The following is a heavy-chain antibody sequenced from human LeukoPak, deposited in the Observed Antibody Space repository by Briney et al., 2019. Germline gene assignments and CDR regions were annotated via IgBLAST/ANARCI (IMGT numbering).Heavy chain of an antibody. D-gene: IGHD3-10*01. CDR1: GGSFSNYY. CDR2: INHSGSA. J-gene: IGHJ4*02. Sequence: SETLSLTCAVYGGSFSNYYWSWIRQPPGKGLEWIGEINHSGSANYNPSLKSRVTIAVDTSKNQFSLRLSSVTAADTAVYYCASYPYGSGSYHYWGQGTLVTVSS. V-gene: IGHV4-34*01. CDR3: ASYPYGSGSYHY.